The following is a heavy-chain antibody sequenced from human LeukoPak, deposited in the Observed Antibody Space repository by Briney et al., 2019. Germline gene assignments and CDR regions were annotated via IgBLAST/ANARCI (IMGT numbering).Heavy chain of an antibody. J-gene: IGHJ4*02. CDR2: IYYSGST. CDR3: VSYSSSSGHFDY. Sequence: PSETLSLTCTVSGGSISSGGYYWSWIRQHPGKGLEWIRYIYYSGSTYYNPSLKSRVTISVDTSKNQFSLKLSSVTAADTAVYYCVSYSSSSGHFDYWGQGTLVTVSS. CDR1: GGSISSGGYY. D-gene: IGHD6-6*01. V-gene: IGHV4-31*03.